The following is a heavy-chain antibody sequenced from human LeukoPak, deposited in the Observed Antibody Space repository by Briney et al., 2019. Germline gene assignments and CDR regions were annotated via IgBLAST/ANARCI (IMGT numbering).Heavy chain of an antibody. Sequence: GGSLRLSRAASGFTISTYAMTWVRQAPGKGLEWVSSITSSGATTYYADSVKGRFTISRDISKNTLYLQMNSLTAEDSAVYYCAKEFIAGDGHVDCDSWGQGTLVTVSS. J-gene: IGHJ4*02. V-gene: IGHV3-23*01. CDR3: AKEFIAGDGHVDCDS. CDR1: GFTISTYA. CDR2: ITSSGATT. D-gene: IGHD5-24*01.